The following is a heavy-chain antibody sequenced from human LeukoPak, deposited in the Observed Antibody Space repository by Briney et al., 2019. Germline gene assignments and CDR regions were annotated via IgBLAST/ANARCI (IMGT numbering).Heavy chain of an antibody. CDR2: INPNSGGT. V-gene: IGHV1-2*02. D-gene: IGHD1-1*01. J-gene: IGHJ4*02. Sequence: ASVKVSCKASGYTFTSYDINWVRQATGQGLEWMGWINPNSGGTNYAQKFQGRVTMTRDTSISTAYMELSRLRSDDTAVYYCARASRDGLQIDYWGQGTLVTVSS. CDR1: GYTFTSYD. CDR3: ARASRDGLQIDY.